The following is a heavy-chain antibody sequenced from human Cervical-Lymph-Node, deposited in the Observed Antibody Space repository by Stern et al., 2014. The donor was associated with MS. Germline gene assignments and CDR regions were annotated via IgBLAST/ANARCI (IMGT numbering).Heavy chain of an antibody. D-gene: IGHD2-2*01. CDR1: GFTFSSYA. CDR2: ISYDGSNK. CDR3: ARDGSTGPYYFDY. V-gene: IGHV3-30*01. J-gene: IGHJ4*02. Sequence: QVQLVESGGGVVQPGRSLRLSCAASGFTFSSYAMHWVRQAPGKGLEWVAVISYDGSNKYYADSVKGRFTISRDNSKNTLYLQMNSLRAEDTAVYYCARDGSTGPYYFDYWGQGTLVTVSS.